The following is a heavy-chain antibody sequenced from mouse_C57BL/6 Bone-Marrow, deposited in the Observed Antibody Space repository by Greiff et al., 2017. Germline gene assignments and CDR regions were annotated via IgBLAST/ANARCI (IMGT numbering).Heavy chain of an antibody. V-gene: IGHV14-4*01. CDR2: IDPANGDT. Sequence: VQLQQSGAELVRPGASVKLSCTASGFNIKDDYMHWVKQRPEQGLEWIGWIDPANGDTEYAQKFQGKATITADTSSNTAYLQLSSLTSEDTAVYDCATSAAGARDYFDYWGQGTTLTVSS. CDR1: GFNIKDDY. D-gene: IGHD3-1*01. CDR3: ATSAAGARDYFDY. J-gene: IGHJ2*01.